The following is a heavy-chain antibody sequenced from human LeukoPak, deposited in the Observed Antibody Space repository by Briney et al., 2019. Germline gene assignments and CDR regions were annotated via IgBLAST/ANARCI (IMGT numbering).Heavy chain of an antibody. CDR3: ARDRHMTTAPACYYGMDV. Sequence: GGSLRLSCAASGFTFSSYAMHWVRQAPGKGLEWVAVISYDGSNKYYADSVKGRFTISRDNSKNTLYLQMNSLRAEDTAVYYCARDRHMTTAPACYYGMDVWGQGTTVTVSS. CDR1: GFTFSSYA. J-gene: IGHJ6*02. V-gene: IGHV3-30-3*01. CDR2: ISYDGSNK. D-gene: IGHD4-17*01.